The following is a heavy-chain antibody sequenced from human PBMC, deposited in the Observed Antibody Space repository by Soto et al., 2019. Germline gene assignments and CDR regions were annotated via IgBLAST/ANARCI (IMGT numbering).Heavy chain of an antibody. J-gene: IGHJ4*02. CDR2: ITGRGHDT. V-gene: IGHV3-23*01. CDR3: AKGSATSRPYYFDS. Sequence: GGSLRLSCAASGFTFNNYAMSWVRQAPGKGLEWVSAITGRGHDTFHADSAKGRLTISRDNSRNTLYLQMNSLRAEDTALYYCAKGSATSRPYYFDSWGQGTLVTVSS. CDR1: GFTFNNYA.